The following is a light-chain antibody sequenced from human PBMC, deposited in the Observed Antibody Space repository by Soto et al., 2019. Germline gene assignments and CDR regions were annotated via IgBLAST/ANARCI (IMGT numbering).Light chain of an antibody. Sequence: IQLTQSPSSLSASVGDRVTITCRASQTISSWLAWYQQNPGKAPKLLIYKASTLKSGVPSRFICSGAGTECTRPISSLQPDDVATDYCQHYNSYSEAFGQGTKVDIK. CDR2: KAS. J-gene: IGKJ1*01. V-gene: IGKV1-5*03. CDR1: QTISSW. CDR3: QHYNSYSEA.